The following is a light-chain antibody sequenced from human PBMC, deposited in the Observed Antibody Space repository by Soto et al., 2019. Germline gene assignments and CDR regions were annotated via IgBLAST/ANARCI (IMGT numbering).Light chain of an antibody. CDR3: SSYTSSAIV. CDR2: EVS. V-gene: IGLV2-14*01. CDR1: SSDIGGYNY. Sequence: QSALTQPASVSGSPGQSITISCSGSSSDIGGYNYVSWYQQHPGKPPKLMIFEVSSRPSGISNRFSGSKSGSTASLTISGLQAEDEADYYCSSYTSSAIVFGGGTTVTVL. J-gene: IGLJ2*01.